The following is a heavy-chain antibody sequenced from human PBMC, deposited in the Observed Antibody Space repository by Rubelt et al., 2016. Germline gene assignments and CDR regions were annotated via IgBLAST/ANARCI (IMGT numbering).Heavy chain of an antibody. Sequence: QVQLQQWGAGLLKPSETLSLTCAVYGGSFSGYYWSWIRQPPGKGLEWIGEINHSGSTYYNPSLKSRVTISVDTSKNQFSLKVGLWTAGDTDAYYCASRYCAGGSCYFYPEYHLDYWGQGTLVTVSS. CDR2: INHSGST. CDR1: GGSFSGYY. J-gene: IGHJ4*02. CDR3: ASRYCAGGSCYFYPEYHLDY. V-gene: IGHV4-34*01. D-gene: IGHD2-15*01.